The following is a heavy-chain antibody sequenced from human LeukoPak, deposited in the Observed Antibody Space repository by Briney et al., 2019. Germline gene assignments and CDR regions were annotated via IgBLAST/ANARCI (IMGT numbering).Heavy chain of an antibody. D-gene: IGHD5-18*01. J-gene: IGHJ6*03. Sequence: SETLSLTCTVSGGSISSYYWSWIRQPPGKGLEWIGYIYYSGSTNYNPSLKSRVTISVDTSKNQFSLKLSSVTAADTAVYYCARVHTAMADYYYYYMDVWGKGTTVTISS. V-gene: IGHV4-59*12. CDR1: GGSISSYY. CDR2: IYYSGST. CDR3: ARVHTAMADYYYYYMDV.